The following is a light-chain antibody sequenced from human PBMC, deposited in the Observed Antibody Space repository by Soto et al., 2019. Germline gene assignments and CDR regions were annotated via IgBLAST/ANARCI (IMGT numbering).Light chain of an antibody. Sequence: EIVMTQSPATLSVSPGERATLSCRASQRVSSNLAWYQQKPGQAPRLLIYGASTRATGIPARFSGSGSGTEFTLTISSLQSEDFAVYYCQQYNKWPRTFGPGTKVDIK. CDR1: QRVSSN. J-gene: IGKJ3*01. V-gene: IGKV3-15*01. CDR2: GAS. CDR3: QQYNKWPRT.